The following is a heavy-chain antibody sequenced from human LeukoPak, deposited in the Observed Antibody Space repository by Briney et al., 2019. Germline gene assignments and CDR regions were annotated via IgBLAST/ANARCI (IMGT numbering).Heavy chain of an antibody. CDR2: IVPNSGGT. J-gene: IGHJ4*02. CDR3: ARDASNWSSFDQ. V-gene: IGHV1-2*06. CDR1: GYTFTGYY. Sequence: ASVKVSCKSSGYTFTGYYIQWVRQAPGQGLEWMGRIVPNSGGTNYAQKFQGRVTMTRDTTINTAYMELSRLTSDDSAVYYCARDASNWSSFDQWGQGTVVTVSS. D-gene: IGHD4-11*01.